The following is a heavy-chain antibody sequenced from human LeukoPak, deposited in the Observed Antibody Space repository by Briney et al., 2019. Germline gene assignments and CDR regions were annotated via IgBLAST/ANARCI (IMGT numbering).Heavy chain of an antibody. J-gene: IGHJ3*02. CDR3: AKVVAVAGSGAFDI. CDR1: GFTVSSNY. D-gene: IGHD6-19*01. V-gene: IGHV3-23*01. Sequence: GGSLRLSCAASGFTVSSNYMSWVRQAPGKGLEWVSAISGSGGSTYYADSVKGRFTISRDNSKNTLYLQMNSLRAEDTAVYYCAKVVAVAGSGAFDIWGQGTMVTVSS. CDR2: ISGSGGST.